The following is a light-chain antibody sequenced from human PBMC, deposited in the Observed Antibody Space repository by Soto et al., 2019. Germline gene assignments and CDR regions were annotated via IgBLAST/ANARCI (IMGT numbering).Light chain of an antibody. J-gene: IGKJ3*01. CDR1: PSVTNY. CDR2: GAS. CDR3: QQYNNWPPVT. Sequence: EIVLTQSPATLSLSPVERATLSCMASPSVTNYLAWYQQKPGQAPRLLIYGASTRATGIPARFSGSGSGTEFTLTISSLQSEDFAVYFCQQYNNWPPVTFGPGTKVDI. V-gene: IGKV3-15*01.